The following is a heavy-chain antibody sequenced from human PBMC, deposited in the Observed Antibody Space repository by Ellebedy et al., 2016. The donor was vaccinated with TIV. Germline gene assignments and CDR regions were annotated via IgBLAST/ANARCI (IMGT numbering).Heavy chain of an antibody. D-gene: IGHD6-19*01. CDR2: IYHSGST. Sequence: SETLSLTCAVSGGSISSNNWWSWVRQPPGKGLEWIGEIYHSGSTNYNSSLKSRVTLSLDKSKSQFYVRLSSVTAADTAVYHCARVRYTSGWYAAFDIWGQGTTVIVSS. J-gene: IGHJ3*02. V-gene: IGHV4-4*02. CDR3: ARVRYTSGWYAAFDI. CDR1: GGSISSNNW.